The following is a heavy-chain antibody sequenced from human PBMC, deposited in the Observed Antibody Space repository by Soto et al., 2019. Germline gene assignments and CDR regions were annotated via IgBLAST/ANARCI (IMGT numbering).Heavy chain of an antibody. Sequence: SVKVSCKASGGTFSSYAISWVRQAPGQGPEWMGGIIPIFGTANYAQKFQGRVTITADESTSTAYMELCSLRSEDTAVYYCARELYSCGAECPYYMDYWGQGTPVTVSS. D-gene: IGHD2-21*01. J-gene: IGHJ4*02. CDR1: GGTFSSYA. CDR2: IIPIFGTA. V-gene: IGHV1-69*13. CDR3: ARELYSCGAECPYYMDY.